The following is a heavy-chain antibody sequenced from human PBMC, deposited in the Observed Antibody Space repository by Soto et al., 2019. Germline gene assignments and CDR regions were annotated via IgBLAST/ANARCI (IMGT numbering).Heavy chain of an antibody. V-gene: IGHV3-30-3*01. Sequence: GGSLRLSCAASGFTFSSYAMHWVRQAPGKGLEWVAVISYDGSNKYYADSVKGRFTISRDNSKNTLYLQMNSLRAEDTAVYYCAREGGYSYGYGYYSASDLWGQGTMVTVSS. CDR2: ISYDGSNK. D-gene: IGHD5-18*01. CDR1: GFTFSSYA. J-gene: IGHJ3*01. CDR3: AREGGYSYGYGYYSASDL.